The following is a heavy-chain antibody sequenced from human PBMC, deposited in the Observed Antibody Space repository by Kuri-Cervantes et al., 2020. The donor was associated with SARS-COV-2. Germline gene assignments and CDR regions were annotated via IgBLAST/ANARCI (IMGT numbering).Heavy chain of an antibody. CDR1: ETTFPNYD. D-gene: IGHD2-8*01. CDR2: VKTNSGNT. CDR3: ARDCSGTDCNVIVYALSD. V-gene: IGHV1-8*01. Sequence: ASVKVSCKAPETTFPNYDINWVRQATGQGLEWMGMVKTNSGNTLYAQFFQGRVTITADESTSTVYMELTSLRSDDTAMYYCARDCSGTDCNVIVYALSDWGQGTLVTVSS. J-gene: IGHJ4*02.